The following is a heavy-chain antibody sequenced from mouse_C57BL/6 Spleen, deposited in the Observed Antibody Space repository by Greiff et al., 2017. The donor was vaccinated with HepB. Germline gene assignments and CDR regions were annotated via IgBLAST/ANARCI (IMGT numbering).Heavy chain of an antibody. CDR1: GYTFTSYW. V-gene: IGHV1-64*01. Sequence: VQLQQPGAELVKPGASVKLSCKASGYTFTSYWMHWVKQRPGQGLEWIGMIHPNSGSTNYNEKFKSKATLTVDKSSSTAYMQLSSLTSEDSAVYDCAREKDGYYVYFDYWGQGTTLTVSS. D-gene: IGHD2-3*01. CDR2: IHPNSGST. J-gene: IGHJ2*01. CDR3: AREKDGYYVYFDY.